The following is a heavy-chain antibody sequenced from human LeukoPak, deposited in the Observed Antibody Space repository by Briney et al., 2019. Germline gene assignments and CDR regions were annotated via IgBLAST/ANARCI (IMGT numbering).Heavy chain of an antibody. J-gene: IGHJ4*02. CDR1: GYTFNDYF. V-gene: IGHV1-2*02. CDR3: ARELFTPRDH. D-gene: IGHD2-15*01. CDR2: INPKIGGT. Sequence: GASVKVSCKASGYTFNDYFMHWLRQAPGQGLEWLGWINPKIGGTDYAQKFQGRVTMTRDTSVSTAYMELSGLRSDDTASYYCARELFTPRDHWGQGTLVTVSS.